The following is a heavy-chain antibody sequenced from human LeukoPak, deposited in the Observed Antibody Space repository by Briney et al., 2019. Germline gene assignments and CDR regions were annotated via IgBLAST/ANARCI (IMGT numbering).Heavy chain of an antibody. CDR2: INGRGDET. D-gene: IGHD2-15*01. J-gene: IGHJ4*02. CDR3: ACHCSGSRCSDHDY. CDR1: GFAFTSYF. Sequence: GGSLRLSCTASGFAFTSYFMTWARQAPGTGLEGVSGINGRGDETHYADSVKGRFTISRDNSKSTGYLQLSGLRAEDTAVYYCACHCSGSRCSDHDYWGQGTVVTVSS. V-gene: IGHV3-23*01.